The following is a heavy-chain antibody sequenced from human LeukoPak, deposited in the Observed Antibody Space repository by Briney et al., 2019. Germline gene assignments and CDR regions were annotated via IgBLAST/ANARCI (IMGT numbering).Heavy chain of an antibody. CDR1: GYTFTSYA. V-gene: IGHV7-4-1*02. CDR2: INTNTGNP. J-gene: IGHJ5*02. CDR3: ARDLIYYDSSERPPARYNWFDP. D-gene: IGHD3-22*01. Sequence: GASVKVSCKASGYTFTSYAMNWVRQAPGQGLEWMGWINTNTGNPTYAQGFTGRSVFSLDTSVSTAYLQISSLKAEDTAVYYCARDLIYYDSSERPPARYNWFDPWGQGTLVTVSS.